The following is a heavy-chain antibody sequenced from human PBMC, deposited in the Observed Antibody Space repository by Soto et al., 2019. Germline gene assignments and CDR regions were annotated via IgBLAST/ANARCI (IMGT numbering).Heavy chain of an antibody. J-gene: IGHJ4*02. Sequence: QVQLQESGPGLVKPSQTLSLTCTVSGGSISSGGYYWSWIRQHPGKGLEWIGYIYYSGSTSYNPSLNSRVTMSVDTSKNQFSLKLSSVTAADTAVYYCARIDDDYYGSGSFAFDYWGQGTLVTVSS. V-gene: IGHV4-31*03. CDR3: ARIDDDYYGSGSFAFDY. CDR2: IYYSGST. D-gene: IGHD3-10*01. CDR1: GGSISSGGYY.